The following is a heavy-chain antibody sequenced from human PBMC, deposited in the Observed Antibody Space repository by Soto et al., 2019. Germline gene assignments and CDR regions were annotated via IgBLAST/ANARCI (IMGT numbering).Heavy chain of an antibody. CDR3: ARDQYDFRSGSYYYAMEV. Sequence: QLQLQESGPGLVKPSGTLSLTCDVSGGSMDNSYGWSWVRQPPGKGLQWIGYIYYTGSTNYNPSLKGRVTMSVDTSRDQVSLRLRSVTRADTAVYYCARDQYDFRSGSYYYAMEVWGQGTKVTVSS. V-gene: IGHV4-4*02. D-gene: IGHD3-3*01. CDR1: GGSMDNSYG. CDR2: IYYTGST. J-gene: IGHJ6*02.